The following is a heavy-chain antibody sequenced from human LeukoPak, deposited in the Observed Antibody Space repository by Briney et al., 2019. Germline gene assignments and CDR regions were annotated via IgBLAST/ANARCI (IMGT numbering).Heavy chain of an antibody. CDR3: ARDFPVLNV. CDR1: GFTFTYYQ. J-gene: IGHJ6*02. V-gene: IGHV3-48*03. CDR2: ISSNSTSTM. Sequence: PGGSLRLSCAASGFTFTYYQMNWVRQAPGKGLEWVSYISSNSTSTMYYADSVKGRFTISRDNAKNSLYLQMNSLGAEDTAVYYCARDFPVLNVWGQGTTVTVSS. D-gene: IGHD3-9*01.